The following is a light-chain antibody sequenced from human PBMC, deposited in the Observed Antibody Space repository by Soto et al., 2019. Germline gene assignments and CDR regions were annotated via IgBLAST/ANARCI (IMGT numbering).Light chain of an antibody. V-gene: IGKV1-5*03. J-gene: IGKJ2*01. CDR2: KAS. CDR3: QQYSSYPYI. CDR1: QTISSW. Sequence: DIPMTQSPSTLSASVGDRVTITCRASQTISSWLAWYQQKPGKAPKLLIYKASTLQGGVPSRFSGSESGTEFTLTISSLQPDDFATYYCQQYSSYPYIFGQGTNLEIK.